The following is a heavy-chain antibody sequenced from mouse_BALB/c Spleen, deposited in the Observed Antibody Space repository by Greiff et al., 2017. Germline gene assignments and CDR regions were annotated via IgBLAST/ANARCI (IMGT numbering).Heavy chain of an antibody. V-gene: IGHV1S81*02. Sequence: QVQLQQPGAELVKPGASVKLSCKASGYTFTSYWMHWVKQRPGQGLEWIGEINPSNGRTNYNEKFKSKATLTVDKSSSTAYMQLSSLTSEDSAVYFCARSGTARAEGAMDYWGQGTSVTVSS. CDR3: ARSGTARAEGAMDY. CDR2: INPSNGRT. J-gene: IGHJ4*01. CDR1: GYTFTSYW. D-gene: IGHD3-3*01.